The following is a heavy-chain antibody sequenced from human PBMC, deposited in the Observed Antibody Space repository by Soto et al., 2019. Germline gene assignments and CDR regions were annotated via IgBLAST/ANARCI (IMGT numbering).Heavy chain of an antibody. V-gene: IGHV1-3*01. CDR3: AGGRITMVRGVTPPNY. J-gene: IGHJ4*02. Sequence: SVQIYCRASAYTFTIYASHCVRQAEKQRLEWLGWINAGNGNTKYSQNFQGRVTIPRDTSASTAYMELRSLRSEDTAVYYCAGGRITMVRGVTPPNYWGQGTLVPVSS. CDR2: INAGNGNT. D-gene: IGHD3-10*01. CDR1: AYTFTIYA.